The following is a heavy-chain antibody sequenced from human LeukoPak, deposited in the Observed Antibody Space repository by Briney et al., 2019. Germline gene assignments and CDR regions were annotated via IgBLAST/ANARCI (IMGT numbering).Heavy chain of an antibody. CDR3: ARDRGYSYGTGYYYYGMDV. CDR2: INPSGGST. CDR1: GYTFTSYY. J-gene: IGHJ6*04. D-gene: IGHD5-18*01. V-gene: IGHV1-46*01. Sequence: GASVKVSCKASGYTFTSYYMHWVRQAPGQGLEWMGIINPSGGSTSYAPKFQGRVTMTRDTSTSTVYMELSSLRSEDTAVYYCARDRGYSYGTGYYYYGMDVWGKGTTVTVSS.